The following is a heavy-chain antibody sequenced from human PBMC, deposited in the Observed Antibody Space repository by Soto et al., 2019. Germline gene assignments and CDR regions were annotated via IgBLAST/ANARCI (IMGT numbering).Heavy chain of an antibody. CDR1: GYTFTSYG. Sequence: ASVKVSCKASGYTFTSYGISWVRQAPGQGLEWMGWIGAYNGNTNYAQKLQGRVTMTTDTSTRTAYMELRSLRSDDTAVYYCARGTLGYCSSTSCYKGDWFDPWGQGTLVTVSS. V-gene: IGHV1-18*01. J-gene: IGHJ5*02. CDR3: ARGTLGYCSSTSCYKGDWFDP. D-gene: IGHD2-2*02. CDR2: IGAYNGNT.